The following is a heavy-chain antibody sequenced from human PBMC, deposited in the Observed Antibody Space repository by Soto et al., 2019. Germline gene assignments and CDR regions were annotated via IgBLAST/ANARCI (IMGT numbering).Heavy chain of an antibody. CDR3: ARVGGKCISTSCLRYYYYYGMDV. CDR2: ISAYNGNT. J-gene: IGHJ6*02. V-gene: IGHV1-18*01. CDR1: GYTFTSYG. D-gene: IGHD2-2*01. Sequence: QVQLVQSGAEVKKPGASVKVSCKASGYTFTSYGISWVRQAPGQGLEWMGWISAYNGNTNYAQKLQGRVTMTTDTSTSTAYMELRSLRSGDTAVYYCARVGGKCISTSCLRYYYYYGMDVWGQGTTVTVSS.